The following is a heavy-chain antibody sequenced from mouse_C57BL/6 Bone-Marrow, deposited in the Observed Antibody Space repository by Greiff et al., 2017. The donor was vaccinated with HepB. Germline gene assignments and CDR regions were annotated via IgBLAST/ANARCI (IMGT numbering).Heavy chain of an antibody. V-gene: IGHV5-17*01. CDR1: GFTFSDYG. Sequence: DVKLVESGGGLVKPGGSLKLSCAASGFTFSDYGMHWVRQAPEKGLEWVAYISSGSSTIYYADTVKGRFTISRDNAKNTLFLQMTSLRSEDTSMYYCARREDNPFDYWGQGTTLTVSS. J-gene: IGHJ2*01. CDR2: ISSGSSTI. CDR3: ARREDNPFDY.